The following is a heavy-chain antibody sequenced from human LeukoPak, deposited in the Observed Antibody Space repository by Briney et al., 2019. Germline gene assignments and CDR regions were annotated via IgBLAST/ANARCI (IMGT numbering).Heavy chain of an antibody. J-gene: IGHJ4*02. V-gene: IGHV3-23*01. Sequence: GGSLRLSCAASGFTFSRYAMSWVRQAPGKGLEWVSSISGTGVRTDYTDSVKGRFTISRDNSRNTLYLQMNSLKTEDTAMYYCTTDPAHYYDSSGDRVDYWGQGTLVTVSS. CDR2: ISGTGVRT. D-gene: IGHD3-22*01. CDR3: TTDPAHYYDSSGDRVDY. CDR1: GFTFSRYA.